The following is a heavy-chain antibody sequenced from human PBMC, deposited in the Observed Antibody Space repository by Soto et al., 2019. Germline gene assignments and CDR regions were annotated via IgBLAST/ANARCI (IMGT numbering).Heavy chain of an antibody. CDR3: ARHGTGYSSFPDY. J-gene: IGHJ4*02. CDR1: GGSISSSSYY. D-gene: IGHD6-13*01. CDR2: IYYSGST. V-gene: IGHV4-39*01. Sequence: SETLSLTCTVSGGSISSSSYYWGWIRQPPGKEMEWIGSIYYSGSTYYNPSLKSRVTISVDTSKNQFSLKLSSVTAADTAVYYCARHGTGYSSFPDYWGQGTQVTVS.